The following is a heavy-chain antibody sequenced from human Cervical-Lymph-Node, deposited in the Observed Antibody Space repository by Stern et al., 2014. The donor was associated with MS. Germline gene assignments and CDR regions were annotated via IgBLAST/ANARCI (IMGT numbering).Heavy chain of an antibody. V-gene: IGHV4-4*02. CDR1: GGSISSSSW. J-gene: IGHJ6*02. CDR3: ARDINWLDRMDV. CDR2: IDHIGNT. Sequence: QLQLQESGPGLVKPSGTLSLTCTVSGGSISSSSWWSWVRQSPRKGLEWIGEIDHIGNTNYNPSLRSRVTISVDKSKNQFSLNLSSVTVADTAVYYCARDINWLDRMDVWGQGTTVTVSS. D-gene: IGHD1-1*01.